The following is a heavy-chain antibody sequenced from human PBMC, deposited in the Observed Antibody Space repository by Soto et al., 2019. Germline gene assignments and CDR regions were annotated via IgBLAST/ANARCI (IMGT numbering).Heavy chain of an antibody. V-gene: IGHV1-69*06. CDR3: AREGDGYNSDYFDY. CDR2: IIPIFGTA. J-gene: IGHJ4*02. Sequence: QVQLVQSGAEVKKPGSSVKVSCKASGGTFSSYAISWVRHAPGQGLEWMGGIIPIFGTANYAQKFQGRVTIAADKSTSTAYMELSSLRSENTAVYYCAREGDGYNSDYFDYWGQGTLVTVSS. D-gene: IGHD5-12*01. CDR1: GGTFSSYA.